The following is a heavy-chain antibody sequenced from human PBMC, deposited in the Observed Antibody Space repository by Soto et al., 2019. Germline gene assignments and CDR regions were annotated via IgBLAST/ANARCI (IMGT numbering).Heavy chain of an antibody. CDR3: ARGVIYGDFDYFDY. CDR2: LSGTSSHI. Sequence: EVQLVESGGGLVKPGGFLRLSCAASGFTFRTYTLNWVRQAPGKGLEWVSSLSGTSSHIYYTDSVKGRFTVSRDNAENSLYLQMNSLRAEDTAIYYCARGVIYGDFDYFDYWGQGTLVTVSS. J-gene: IGHJ4*02. V-gene: IGHV3-21*01. CDR1: GFTFRTYT. D-gene: IGHD4-17*01.